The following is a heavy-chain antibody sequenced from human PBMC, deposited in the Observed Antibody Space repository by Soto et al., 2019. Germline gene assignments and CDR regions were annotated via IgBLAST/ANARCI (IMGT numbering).Heavy chain of an antibody. CDR2: FIPILDMA. CDR3: AITYCRDNSCPRDFDF. V-gene: IGHV1-69*02. Sequence: QVQVVQSGAEVKKPESSVKVSCKPSGGTFNTYTVNWVRLAPGHGLEWMGRFIPILDMANYAQKFQDRVTITADRSTFTAYMDVNSLTSDDTAVYYCAITYCRDNSCPRDFDFWGPGTRVTVSS. J-gene: IGHJ4*02. CDR1: GGTFNTYT. D-gene: IGHD2-21*01.